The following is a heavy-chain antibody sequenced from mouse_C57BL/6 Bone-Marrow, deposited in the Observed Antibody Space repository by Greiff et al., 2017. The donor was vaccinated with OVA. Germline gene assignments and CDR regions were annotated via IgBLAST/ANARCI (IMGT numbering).Heavy chain of an antibody. CDR1: GFSFNTYA. CDR3: VGYSNYWYFDD. Sequence: EVMLVESGGGLVQPKGSLKLSCAASGFSFNTYAMNWVRQAPGKGLEWVARIRSKSNNYATYYADSVKDRFTISRDDSESMLYLQMNNLKTEDTAMYYCVGYSNYWYFDDWGTGTTVTVSS. CDR2: IRSKSNNYAT. J-gene: IGHJ1*03. D-gene: IGHD2-5*01. V-gene: IGHV10-1*01.